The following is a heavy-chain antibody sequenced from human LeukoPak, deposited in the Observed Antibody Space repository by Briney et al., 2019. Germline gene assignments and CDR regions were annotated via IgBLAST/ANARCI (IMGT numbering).Heavy chain of an antibody. CDR3: AGMRITTPTVRTLDY. CDR1: GGSISNTNW. V-gene: IGHV4-4*02. CDR2: VNLQGST. Sequence: SETLSLTCGVSGGSISNTNWWTWLRQPPGKGLEWIGEVNLQGSTNYNPSLKSRVAISVDKSENHISLKLTSVTAADTAVYYCAGMRITTPTVRTLDYWGQGALVTPSS. D-gene: IGHD1-14*01. J-gene: IGHJ4*02.